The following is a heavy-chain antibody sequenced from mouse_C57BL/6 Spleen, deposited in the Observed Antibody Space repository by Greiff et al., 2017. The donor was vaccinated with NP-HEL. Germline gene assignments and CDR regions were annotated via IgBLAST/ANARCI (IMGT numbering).Heavy chain of an antibody. J-gene: IGHJ3*01. CDR3: TDAFFAY. V-gene: IGHV6-3*01. Sequence: EVKVEESGGGLVQPGGSMKLSCVASGFTFSNYWMNWVRQSPEKGLEWVAQIRLKSDNYATHYAESVKGRFTISRDDSKSSVYLQMNNLRAEDTGIYYCTDAFFAYWGQGTLVTVSA. CDR1: GFTFSNYW. CDR2: IRLKSDNYAT.